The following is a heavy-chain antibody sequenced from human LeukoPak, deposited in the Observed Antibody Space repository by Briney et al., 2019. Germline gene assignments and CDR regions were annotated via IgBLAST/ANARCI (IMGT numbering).Heavy chain of an antibody. CDR3: AIPFYSPLIYYYYGMDV. CDR1: GYTFTSYG. J-gene: IGHJ6*02. D-gene: IGHD2-21*01. CDR2: ISAYNGNT. V-gene: IGHV1-18*01. Sequence: ASVKVSCKASGYTFTSYGISWVRLAPGQGLEWMGWISAYNGNTNYAQKLQGRVTITADESTSTAYMELSSLRSEDTAVYYCAIPFYSPLIYYYYGMDVWGQGTTVTVSS.